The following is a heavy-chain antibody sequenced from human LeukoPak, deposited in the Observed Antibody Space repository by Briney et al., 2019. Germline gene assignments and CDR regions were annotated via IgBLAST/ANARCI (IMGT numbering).Heavy chain of an antibody. D-gene: IGHD3-22*01. CDR1: GYIFANYV. J-gene: IGHJ4*02. V-gene: IGHV7-4-1*02. Sequence: VASVKVSCKASGYIFANYVLHWVRQAPGQGLEWMGWINTNTGNPTYAQGFTGRFVFSLDTSVSTAYLQISSLKADDTAMYYCARGDYDTHGYQTRWGQGTLVTVSS. CDR2: INTNTGNP. CDR3: ARGDYDTHGYQTR.